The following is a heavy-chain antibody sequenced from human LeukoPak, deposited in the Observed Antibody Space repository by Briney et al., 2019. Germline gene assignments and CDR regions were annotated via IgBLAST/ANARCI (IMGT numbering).Heavy chain of an antibody. D-gene: IGHD1-1*01. CDR2: IIPIFGTA. CDR1: GGTFSSYA. J-gene: IGHJ6*03. V-gene: IGHV1-69*05. CDR3: ARARERRFHYYYMDV. Sequence: ASVKVSCKASGGTFSSYAISWVRQAPGQGLEWMGGIIPIFGTANYAQKFQGRVTITTDESTSTACMELSSLRSEDTAVYYCARARERRFHYYYMDVWGKGTTVTVSS.